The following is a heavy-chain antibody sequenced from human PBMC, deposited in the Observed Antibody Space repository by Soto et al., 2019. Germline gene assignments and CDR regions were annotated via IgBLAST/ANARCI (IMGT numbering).Heavy chain of an antibody. Sequence: GASVKVSCKASGGTFSRYAISWVRQAPGQGLEWMGGIIPIFGTANYAQKFQGRVTITADKSTSTAYMELSSLRSEDTSVYYCARGIAAAPYDYWGQGTLVTVSS. D-gene: IGHD6-13*01. CDR1: GGTFSRYA. V-gene: IGHV1-69*06. CDR3: ARGIAAAPYDY. J-gene: IGHJ4*02. CDR2: IIPIFGTA.